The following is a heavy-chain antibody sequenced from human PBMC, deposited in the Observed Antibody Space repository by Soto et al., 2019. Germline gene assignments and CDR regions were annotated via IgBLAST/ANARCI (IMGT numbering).Heavy chain of an antibody. CDR1: GYTFTSYG. V-gene: IGHV1-18*01. CDR3: ARADTIFGVVIAGNWFAP. D-gene: IGHD3-3*01. J-gene: IGHJ5*02. CDR2: ISAYNGNT. Sequence: ASVKVSCKASGYTFTSYGISWVRQAPGQGLEWMGWISAYNGNTNYAQKLQGRVTMTTDTSTSTAYMELRSLRSDDTAVYYCARADTIFGVVIAGNWFAPWGQGTLVTVSS.